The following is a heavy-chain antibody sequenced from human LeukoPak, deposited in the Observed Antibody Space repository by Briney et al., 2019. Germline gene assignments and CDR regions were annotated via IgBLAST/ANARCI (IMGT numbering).Heavy chain of an antibody. CDR3: ARRTFGGVIVLFDY. J-gene: IGHJ4*02. D-gene: IGHD3-16*02. V-gene: IGHV4-39*01. CDR2: IYYSGST. CDR1: GGSISSSSYY. Sequence: PSETLSLTCTVPGGSISSSSYYWGWIRQPPGKGLEWIGSIYYSGSTYYNPSLKSRVTISVDTSKNQFSLKLSSVTAADTAVYYCARRTFGGVIVLFDYWGQGTLVTVSS.